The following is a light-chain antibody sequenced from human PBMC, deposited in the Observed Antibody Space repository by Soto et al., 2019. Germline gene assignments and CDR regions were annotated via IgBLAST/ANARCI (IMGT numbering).Light chain of an antibody. Sequence: QSALTQPPSVSGSPGQSVTISCTGTSSDVGSYNRVSWYQQPPGTAPKLIIYEVTNRPSGVPVRFSGSKSANMASLTISGLQAEHEADYYCASYTSSRVWVFGGGTQLTVL. CDR1: SSDVGSYNR. CDR2: EVT. V-gene: IGLV2-18*02. J-gene: IGLJ3*02. CDR3: ASYTSSRVWV.